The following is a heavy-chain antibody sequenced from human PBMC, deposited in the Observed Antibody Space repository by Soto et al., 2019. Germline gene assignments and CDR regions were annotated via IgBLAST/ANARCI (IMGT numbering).Heavy chain of an antibody. J-gene: IGHJ4*02. V-gene: IGHV1-18*01. CDR3: ARDLTYIRQY. CDR2: ISTAHSDV. CDR1: GYTFTDYG. D-gene: IGHD2-2*02. Sequence: QVQLVQSADEVKKPGASVKVSCKTSGYTFTDYGISWVRPAPGQGLEWMGWISTAHSDVGYAQKFQGRFTMTTDKSTSTAYMELRSLTSDDTAVYFCARDLTYIRQYWGQGTLVTVSS.